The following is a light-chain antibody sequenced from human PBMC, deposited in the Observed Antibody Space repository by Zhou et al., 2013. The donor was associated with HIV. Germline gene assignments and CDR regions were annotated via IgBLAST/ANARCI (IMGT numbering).Light chain of an antibody. CDR3: QQYASSPRT. CDR1: QSVSTY. CDR2: GAS. Sequence: EIVLTQSPGTLSLSPGERATLSCRASQSVSTYLAWYQQKPGQAPRLLIYGASSRAPGIPDRFSGSGSGTDFTLTISRLEPEDFAVYSCQQYASSPRTFGQGTKVEIK. J-gene: IGKJ1*01. V-gene: IGKV3-20*01.